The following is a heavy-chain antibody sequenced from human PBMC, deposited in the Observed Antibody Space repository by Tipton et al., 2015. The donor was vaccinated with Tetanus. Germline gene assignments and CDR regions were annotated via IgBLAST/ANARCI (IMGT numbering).Heavy chain of an antibody. CDR2: ISSDGSNT. V-gene: IGHV3-30*04. J-gene: IGHJ6*02. Sequence: QLVQSGGGVVQPGKSLKLSCEVSGFTFTQYVMYWVRQPPGKGLEWVAFISSDGSNTEYADSVKGRFTISRDTADNTLHLQMSRLRGDDTAVYFCARRSLTNYGLDVWGQGTPVTVSS. CDR3: ARRSLTNYGLDV. D-gene: IGHD1-1*01. CDR1: GFTFTQYV.